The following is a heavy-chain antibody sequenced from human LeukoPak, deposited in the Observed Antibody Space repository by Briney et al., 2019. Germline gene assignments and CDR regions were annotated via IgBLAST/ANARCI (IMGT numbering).Heavy chain of an antibody. Sequence: GGSLRLSCAASGFTFSSYAMNWVRQAPGKGLDWVSSIRGSGGSTYYADSVKGWFTISRDNSKNSLYLQMNNLRAEDTAVYYCAKESSGGWYFDYWGQGTLVTVSS. J-gene: IGHJ4*02. CDR2: IRGSGGST. CDR1: GFTFSSYA. CDR3: AKESSGGWYFDY. D-gene: IGHD6-19*01. V-gene: IGHV3-23*01.